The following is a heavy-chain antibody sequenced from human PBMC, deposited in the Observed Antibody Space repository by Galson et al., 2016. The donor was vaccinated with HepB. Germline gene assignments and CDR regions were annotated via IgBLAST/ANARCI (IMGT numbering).Heavy chain of an antibody. J-gene: IGHJ3*02. CDR1: GFNFRSYP. CDR3: AQGLSVFGAFVI. CDR2: IGAGGDLI. D-gene: IGHD3-10*01. V-gene: IGHV3-23*01. Sequence: SLRLSCAASGFNFRSYPMTRVRQAPEKGLEWVSSIGAGGDLIFYADSVKDRFTISRDNSKNTLFLRMNSLRADDTAMYYCAQGLSVFGAFVIWGQGTTVMVSS.